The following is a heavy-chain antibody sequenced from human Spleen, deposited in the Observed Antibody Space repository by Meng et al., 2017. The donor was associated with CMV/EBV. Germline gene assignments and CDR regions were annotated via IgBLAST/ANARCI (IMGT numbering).Heavy chain of an antibody. J-gene: IGHJ4*02. CDR3: ATSSGGEDFDY. Sequence: CTVSGGSVSSGRYYWSWIRQPPGKGLEWIGYLYYSGRTNYNPSLKSRVTISVDTSKNQFSLKLSSVTAADTAVYYCATSSGGEDFDYWGQGTLVTVSS. CDR1: GGSVSSGRYY. D-gene: IGHD2-21*01. V-gene: IGHV4-61*01. CDR2: LYYSGRT.